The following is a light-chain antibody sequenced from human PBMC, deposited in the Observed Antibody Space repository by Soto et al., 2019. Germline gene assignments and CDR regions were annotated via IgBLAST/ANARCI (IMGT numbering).Light chain of an antibody. J-gene: IGLJ1*01. CDR1: SADVGGYNF. CDR3: ASYAGSQNYV. V-gene: IGLV2-8*01. CDR2: EVS. Sequence: QSALTQPPSASGSLGQSFTISCTGTSADVGGYNFVSWYQQHPGKAPKLMIFEVSQRPSGVPDRFSGSKSGNTASLTVSELQAEDEADYYCASYAGSQNYVFGTGTKVTVL.